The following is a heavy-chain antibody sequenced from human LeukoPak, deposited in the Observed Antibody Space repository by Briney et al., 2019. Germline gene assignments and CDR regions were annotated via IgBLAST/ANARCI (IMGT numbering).Heavy chain of an antibody. CDR1: GFTFSSYS. V-gene: IGHV3-21*01. D-gene: IGHD2-2*01. CDR2: ISSSSSYI. J-gene: IGHJ6*03. CDR3: ASVPAATSYYYYYMDV. Sequence: PGGSLRLSCAASGFTFSSYSMNWVRQAPGKGLEWVSSISSSSSYIYYADSVKGRFTISRDNAKNSLYLQMNSLRAEDTAVYYCASVPAATSYYYYYMDVWGKGTTVTVSS.